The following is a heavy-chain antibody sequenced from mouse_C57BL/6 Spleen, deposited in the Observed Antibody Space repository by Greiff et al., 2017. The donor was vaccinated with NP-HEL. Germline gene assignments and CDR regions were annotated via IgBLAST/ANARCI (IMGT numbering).Heavy chain of an antibody. CDR3: AREDTTVVNPYCDY. CDR1: GYSITSGYY. D-gene: IGHD1-1*01. Sequence: ESGPGLVKPSQSLSLTCSVTGYSITSGYYWNWIRQFPGNKLEWMGYISYDGSNNYNPSLKNRISITRDTSKNQFFLKLNSVTTEDTATYYCAREDTTVVNPYCDYWGQGTTLTVSS. V-gene: IGHV3-6*01. CDR2: ISYDGSN. J-gene: IGHJ2*01.